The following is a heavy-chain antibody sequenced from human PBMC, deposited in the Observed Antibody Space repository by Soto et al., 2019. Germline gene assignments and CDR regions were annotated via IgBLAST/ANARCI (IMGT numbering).Heavy chain of an antibody. CDR2: ITSTSSTK. J-gene: IGHJ6*02. D-gene: IGHD3-10*01. CDR3: ARRITIVRGPYYYYAMDV. CDR1: GFTFSSHT. V-gene: IGHV3-48*02. Sequence: PGWSLRLSCAASGFTFSSHTMNWVRQAPGKGLEWVSYITSTSSTKYYADSVKGRFTISRDNAKNSLYLQMNSLRDEDTAVYYCARRITIVRGPYYYYAMDVWGQGTTVTVSS.